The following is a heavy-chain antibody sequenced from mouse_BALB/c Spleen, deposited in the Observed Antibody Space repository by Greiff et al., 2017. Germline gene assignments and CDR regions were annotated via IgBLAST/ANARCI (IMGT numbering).Heavy chain of an antibody. J-gene: IGHJ4*01. CDR2: IYPGDGDT. CDR1: GYAFSSYW. D-gene: IGHD2-1*01. V-gene: IGHV1-80*01. Sequence: VKLMESGAELVRPGSSVKISCKASGYAFSSYWMNWVKQRPGQGLEWIGQIYPGDGDTNYNGKFKGKATLTADKSSSTAYMQLSSLTSEDSAVYFCAREDYGNYPYAMDYWGQGTSVTVSS. CDR3: AREDYGNYPYAMDY.